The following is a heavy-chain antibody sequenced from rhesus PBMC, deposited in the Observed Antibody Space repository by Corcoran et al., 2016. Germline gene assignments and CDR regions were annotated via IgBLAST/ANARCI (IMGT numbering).Heavy chain of an antibody. CDR1: GYSISSGYY. CDR2: ISGSSGRT. Sequence: QVQLQESGPGLVKPSETLSLTCAVSGYSISSGYYWGWIRQPPGKGLEYIGYISGSSGRTYYNHSLKSRVTSSKDTSKTQFSLKLSSVTAADTAVYYCAREYYEDDYCYYYPFDYWGQGVLVTVSS. D-gene: IGHD3-9*01. CDR3: AREYYEDDYCYYYPFDY. J-gene: IGHJ4*01. V-gene: IGHV4-99*02.